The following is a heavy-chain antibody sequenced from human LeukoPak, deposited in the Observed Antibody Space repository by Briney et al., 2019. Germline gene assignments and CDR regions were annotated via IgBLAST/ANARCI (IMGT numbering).Heavy chain of an antibody. Sequence: GGSLRLSCAASGFTFSSYWMEWVRLTPGKGLVWVSRINSDGSSTTYADSVKGRFTVSRDNAKNTVYLQLNSLRAEESGIYYCARLRAVASASFDFWGQGTMVTVSS. V-gene: IGHV3-74*01. J-gene: IGHJ3*01. CDR1: GFTFSSYW. D-gene: IGHD6-19*01. CDR3: ARLRAVASASFDF. CDR2: INSDGSST.